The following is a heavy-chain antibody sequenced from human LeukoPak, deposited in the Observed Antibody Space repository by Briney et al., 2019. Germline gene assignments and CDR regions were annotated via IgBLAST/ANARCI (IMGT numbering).Heavy chain of an antibody. CDR3: ATLMFRGVIGDDYYGMDV. CDR2: FDPEDGET. CDR1: GSTLTKLS. D-gene: IGHD3-10*01. V-gene: IGHV1-24*01. J-gene: IGHJ6*04. Sequence: ASVKVSCKVSGSTLTKLSVHWVRQTPGKGLEWMGGFDPEDGETINGLKFQGRVTMTEDTSTDTAYMELSSLRSEDTAVYYCATLMFRGVIGDDYYGMDVWGKGTTVTVSS.